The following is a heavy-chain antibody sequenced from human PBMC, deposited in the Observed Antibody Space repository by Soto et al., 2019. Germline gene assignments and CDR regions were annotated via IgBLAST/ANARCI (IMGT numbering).Heavy chain of an antibody. D-gene: IGHD2-15*01. J-gene: IGHJ4*02. CDR2: IRSSTTI. CDR3: AKDQASGQGSFDS. CDR1: GFTFSDYY. Sequence: GGSLRLSCAASGFTFSDYYMTWVRQAPGKGLEWVSSIRSSTTIYYADSVKGRFTISRDNSKNTLFLQMNSLRADDTAVYYCAKDQASGQGSFDSWGQGTLVTVSS. V-gene: IGHV3-11*04.